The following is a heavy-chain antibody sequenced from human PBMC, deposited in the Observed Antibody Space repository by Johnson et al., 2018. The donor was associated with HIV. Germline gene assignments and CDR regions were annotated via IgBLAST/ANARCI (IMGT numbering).Heavy chain of an antibody. Sequence: QVQLVESGGGVVQPGRSLRLSCAASGFTFSSYAMHWVRQAPGKGLEWVAVISYDGSNKYYADSAKGRFTISRDSSKNTLYLQMNSLRAEDTAVYYCGRDINYSNYVTDAFDIWGQGTVVTVSS. CDR3: GRDINYSNYVTDAFDI. CDR1: GFTFSSYA. CDR2: ISYDGSNK. D-gene: IGHD4-11*01. V-gene: IGHV3-30-3*01. J-gene: IGHJ3*02.